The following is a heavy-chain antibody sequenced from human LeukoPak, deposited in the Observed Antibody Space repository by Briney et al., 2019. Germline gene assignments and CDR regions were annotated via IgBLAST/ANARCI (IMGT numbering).Heavy chain of an antibody. Sequence: PGGSLRLSCAASGFTFSNCAMSWIRQAPEKGLEWVSGISGSGSSTYYADSVKGRFTISRDNSENTLSLQMNSLRADDTAIYYCANSCNSGNCYYNYWGQGTLVTVSS. CDR2: ISGSGSST. V-gene: IGHV3-23*01. CDR1: GFTFSNCA. J-gene: IGHJ4*02. D-gene: IGHD2/OR15-2a*01. CDR3: ANSCNSGNCYYNY.